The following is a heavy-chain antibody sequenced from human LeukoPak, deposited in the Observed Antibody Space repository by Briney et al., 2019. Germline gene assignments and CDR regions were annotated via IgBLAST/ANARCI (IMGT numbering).Heavy chain of an antibody. V-gene: IGHV3-30*04. J-gene: IGHJ4*02. CDR3: ARDPRGSSPLYYFDY. CDR1: GFTFSSYA. D-gene: IGHD1-26*01. Sequence: PGGSLRLSCAASGFTFSSYAMHWVRQAPGKGLEWVAVISYDGSNKYYADSVKGRFTISRDNSKNTLYLQMNSLRAEDTAVYYCARDPRGSSPLYYFDYWGQGTLVTVSS. CDR2: ISYDGSNK.